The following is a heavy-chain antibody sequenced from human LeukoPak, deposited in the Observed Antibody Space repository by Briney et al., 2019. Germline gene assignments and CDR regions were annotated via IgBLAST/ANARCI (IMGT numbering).Heavy chain of an antibody. V-gene: IGHV4-59*01. Sequence: SETLSLTCTVSGGSISSYYWSWIRQPPGKGLEWIGYTYYSGSTNYNPSLKSRVTISVDTSKNQFSLKLSSVTAADTAVYYCARALDSSGYGWFDPWGQGTLVTVSS. CDR1: GGSISSYY. CDR2: TYYSGST. CDR3: ARALDSSGYGWFDP. J-gene: IGHJ5*02. D-gene: IGHD3-22*01.